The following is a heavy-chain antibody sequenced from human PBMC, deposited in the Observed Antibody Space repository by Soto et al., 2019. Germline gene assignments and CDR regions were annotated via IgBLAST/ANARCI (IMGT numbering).Heavy chain of an antibody. J-gene: IGHJ5*02. D-gene: IGHD6-6*01. CDR3: ARGKELGIAARGWFDP. Sequence: ASVKVSCKASGYTFTIYGISWVLQAPGQGLEWMGWISAYNGNTNYAQKLQGRVTMTTDTSTSTAYMELRSLRSDDTAVYYCARGKELGIAARGWFDPWGQGTLVTVPQ. V-gene: IGHV1-18*01. CDR1: GYTFTIYG. CDR2: ISAYNGNT.